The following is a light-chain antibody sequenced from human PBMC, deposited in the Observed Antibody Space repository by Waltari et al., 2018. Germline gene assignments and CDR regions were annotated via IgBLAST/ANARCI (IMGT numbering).Light chain of an antibody. CDR1: QSVSRS. V-gene: IGKV3-20*01. CDR3: QHYVRLPAT. J-gene: IGKJ1*01. CDR2: GAP. Sequence: IVLSQSPRTLSLSPGDRATPTCRASQSVSRSLAWYQQKPGQAPKLLIYGAPTRAPRIPDRFTGRGSGTDFSLTISSLEPEDFAIYFCQHYVRLPATFGQGTKVEIK.